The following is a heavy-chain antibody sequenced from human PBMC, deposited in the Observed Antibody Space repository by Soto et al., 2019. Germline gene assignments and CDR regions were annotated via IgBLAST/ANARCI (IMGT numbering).Heavy chain of an antibody. CDR2: IIPIFGTA. CDR1: GGTFSSYA. Sequence: QVQLVQSGAEVKKPGSSVKVSCKASGGTFSSYAISWVRQAPGQGLERMGGIIPIFGTANYAQKFQGRVTITADESTSTAYMELSSLRSEDTAVYYCARDPGRIAAAGTVYYGMDVWGQGTTVTVSS. D-gene: IGHD6-13*01. J-gene: IGHJ6*02. CDR3: ARDPGRIAAAGTVYYGMDV. V-gene: IGHV1-69*12.